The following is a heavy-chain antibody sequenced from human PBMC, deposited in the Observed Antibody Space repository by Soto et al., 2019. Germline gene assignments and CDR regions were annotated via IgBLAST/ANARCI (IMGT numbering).Heavy chain of an antibody. Sequence: QVQLVQSGAEVKKPGSSVKVSCKASGGTFSSYTISWVRQAPGQWLEWMGRIIPILGIANYAQKFQGRVTITADKSTRTAYMELGSLGSEDTAGYYCAGGSGDDIGGYWGQGNLVTVSA. CDR2: IIPILGIA. D-gene: IGHD6-19*01. CDR1: GGTFSSYT. V-gene: IGHV1-69*02. CDR3: AGGSGDDIGGY. J-gene: IGHJ4*02.